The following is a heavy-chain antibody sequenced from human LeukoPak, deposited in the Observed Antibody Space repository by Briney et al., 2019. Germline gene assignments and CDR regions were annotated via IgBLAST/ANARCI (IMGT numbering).Heavy chain of an antibody. D-gene: IGHD5-24*01. CDR2: IYSGGST. J-gene: IGHJ3*02. Sequence: PGGSLRLSCAASGFTVSSNYMSWVRQAPGKGLEWVSVIYSGGSTYYADSVKGRITISRDNSKNTLYLQMNSLRAEDTAVYYCARAGGDGYNYDAFDIWGQGTMVTVSS. CDR1: GFTVSSNY. CDR3: ARAGGDGYNYDAFDI. V-gene: IGHV3-53*01.